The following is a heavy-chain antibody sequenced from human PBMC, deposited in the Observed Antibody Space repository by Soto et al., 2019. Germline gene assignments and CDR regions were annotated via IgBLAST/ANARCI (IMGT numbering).Heavy chain of an antibody. D-gene: IGHD3-10*01. J-gene: IGHJ5*02. V-gene: IGHV4-59*12. CDR3: ARSVTP. Sequence: PSETLSLTCTVSGGSISSYYWSWIRQPPGKGLEWIGYIYYSGTTNYNPSLKSRVTISVDTSKNQFSLMLNSATAADTAVYYCARSVTPWGQGTLVTVSS. CDR1: GGSISSYY. CDR2: IYYSGTT.